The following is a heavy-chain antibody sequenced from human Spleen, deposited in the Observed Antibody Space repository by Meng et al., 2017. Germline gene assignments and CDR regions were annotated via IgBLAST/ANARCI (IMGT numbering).Heavy chain of an antibody. CDR1: GGSISSSRYY. D-gene: IGHD3-16*01. CDR3: VGRVLYDGIAY. Sequence: SETLSLTCTVSGGSISSSRYYWGWIRQPPGKGLEWIGSMYYTGDAYYKPSLKSRVTISVDKSKNQFSLRLASVTAADTSLYYCVGRVLYDGIAYWGQGTLVTVSS. CDR2: MYYTGDA. J-gene: IGHJ4*02. V-gene: IGHV4-39*07.